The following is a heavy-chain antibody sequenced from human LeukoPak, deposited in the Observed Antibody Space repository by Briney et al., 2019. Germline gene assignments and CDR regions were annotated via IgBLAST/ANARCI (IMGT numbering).Heavy chain of an antibody. CDR2: IKQDGSEK. D-gene: IGHD5-18*01. V-gene: IGHV3-7*01. CDR3: ARDSGFSYGRFDD. Sequence: GGSLRLSCAASGFTFSSYWMSWVRQAPGKGLEWVANIKQDGSEKYYVDSVKGRFTISRDNAKNSLFLQMNSLRAEDTAVYYCARDSGFSYGRFDDWGQGTLVTVSS. CDR1: GFTFSSYW. J-gene: IGHJ4*02.